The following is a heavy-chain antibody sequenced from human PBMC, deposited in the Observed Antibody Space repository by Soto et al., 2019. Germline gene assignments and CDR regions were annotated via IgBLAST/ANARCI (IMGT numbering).Heavy chain of an antibody. J-gene: IGHJ6*02. CDR1: GFTFSSYG. CDR3: ARIITMVRGATYYGMDV. CDR2: IWYAGSNK. Sequence: QVQLVESGGGVVQPGRSLRLSCAASGFTFSSYGMHWVRQAPGTGLEWVAVIWYAGSNKYYADSVKGRFTISRDNSKNTLYLQMNSLRAEDTAVYYCARIITMVRGATYYGMDVWGQGTTVTVSS. V-gene: IGHV3-33*01. D-gene: IGHD3-10*01.